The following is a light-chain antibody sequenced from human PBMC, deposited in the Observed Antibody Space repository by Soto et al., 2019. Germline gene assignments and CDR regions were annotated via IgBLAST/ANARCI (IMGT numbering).Light chain of an antibody. CDR1: SSNIGIGF. Sequence: QSVLTQPPSVSAAPGQEVTIACSGSSSNIGIGFVSWYQHLPGTAPKLLSYEDNKRTSWIPDRFSGSKSGTLATLVITGLQTGDVAEYYCGAWYIGLSGGVFGGGTKLTV. CDR3: GAWYIGLSGGV. J-gene: IGLJ3*02. V-gene: IGLV1-51*02. CDR2: EDN.